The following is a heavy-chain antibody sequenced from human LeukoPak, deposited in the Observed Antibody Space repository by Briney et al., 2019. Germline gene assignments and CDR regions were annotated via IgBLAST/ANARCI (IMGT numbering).Heavy chain of an antibody. V-gene: IGHV1-2*04. D-gene: IGHD3-10*01. CDR3: ARSGFGEDGAFDI. Sequence: ASVKVSCKASGYTFTGYYMHWVRQAPGQGLEWMARINPNSGGTNYAQKFQGWVTMTRDTSISTAYMELSRLRSDDMAVYYCARSGFGEDGAFDIWGQGTMVTVSS. J-gene: IGHJ3*02. CDR2: INPNSGGT. CDR1: GYTFTGYY.